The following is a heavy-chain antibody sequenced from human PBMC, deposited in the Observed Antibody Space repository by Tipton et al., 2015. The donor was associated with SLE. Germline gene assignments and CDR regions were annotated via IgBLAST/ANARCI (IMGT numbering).Heavy chain of an antibody. J-gene: IGHJ5*02. Sequence: QLVQSGAEVKKPGESLKISCKASGYSFTNYWIAWVRQMPGKGLEWMGVIYPGDSDTRYSSSFQGQVTISADRSISTAYLQWSSLKASDTAMYYCARLGAGRSVTPDWFDPWGQGTLVTVSS. D-gene: IGHD3-3*01. V-gene: IGHV5-51*03. CDR3: ARLGAGRSVTPDWFDP. CDR1: GYSFTNYW. CDR2: IYPGDSDT.